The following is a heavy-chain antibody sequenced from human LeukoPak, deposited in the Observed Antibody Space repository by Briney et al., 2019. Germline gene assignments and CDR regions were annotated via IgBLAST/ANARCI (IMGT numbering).Heavy chain of an antibody. Sequence: PGGSLRLSCAASGFTFSSYAMSWVRQAPGKGLEWVSVIYSGGSTYYADSVKGRFTISRDNSKNTLYLQMNSLRAEDTAVYYCAKDLRAWYSSSQTIDYWGQGTLVTVSS. CDR2: IYSGGST. V-gene: IGHV3-23*03. CDR3: AKDLRAWYSSSQTIDY. J-gene: IGHJ4*02. CDR1: GFTFSSYA. D-gene: IGHD6-6*01.